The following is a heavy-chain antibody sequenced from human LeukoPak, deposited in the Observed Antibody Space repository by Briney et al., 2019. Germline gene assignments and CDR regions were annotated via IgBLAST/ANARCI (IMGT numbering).Heavy chain of an antibody. CDR2: ISNSSSYI. V-gene: IGHV3-21*01. J-gene: IGHJ4*02. Sequence: GGSLRLSCAASGFTFSRYSMNWVRQAPGKGLEWVSSISNSSSYIYYAHSVKGRFTISRDNAKNSLYLQMNSLRAEDTAVYYCARYPDYYGSGSYERGDYWGQGTLVTVSS. D-gene: IGHD3-10*01. CDR1: GFTFSRYS. CDR3: ARYPDYYGSGSYERGDY.